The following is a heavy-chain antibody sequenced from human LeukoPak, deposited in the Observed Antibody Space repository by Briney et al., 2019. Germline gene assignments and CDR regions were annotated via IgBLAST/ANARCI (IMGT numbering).Heavy chain of an antibody. CDR3: ATMTTVTYYYYYMDV. Sequence: GGSLRLSCAASGFAFSSYGMHWGRQAPGKGLEWVAFIRYDESDKYYADSVKGRFTISRDNSKNTLYLQMNSLRAEDTAVYYCATMTTVTYYYYYMDVWGKGTTVTISS. D-gene: IGHD4-17*01. CDR2: IRYDESDK. J-gene: IGHJ6*03. V-gene: IGHV3-30*02. CDR1: GFAFSSYG.